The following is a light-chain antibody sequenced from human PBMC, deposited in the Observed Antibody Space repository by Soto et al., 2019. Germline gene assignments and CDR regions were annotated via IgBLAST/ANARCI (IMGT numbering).Light chain of an antibody. V-gene: IGKV3-15*01. CDR2: GAS. CDR1: QNIGNS. Sequence: IVMTQSPATVWMCPGQGASLYFRASQNIGNSLAWYQQNPGQAPRLLISGASTRDTGVPARFSGSGSGTEFTLTLRSLQPADFATYYCQQSYSTPHTFGQGTRLEIK. J-gene: IGKJ5*01. CDR3: QQSYSTPHT.